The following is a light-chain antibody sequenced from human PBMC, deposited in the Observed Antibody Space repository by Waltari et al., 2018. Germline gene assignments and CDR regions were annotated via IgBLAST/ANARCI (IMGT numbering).Light chain of an antibody. V-gene: IGLV3-1*01. CDR2: QDN. CDR3: QAWDRNTYVV. CDR1: KLKDKY. J-gene: IGLJ2*01. Sequence: SYELTQPPSVSVSPGQTASITCSGDKLKDKYAPWYQQKPGQSPVLVIYQDNRRPSGIPERFSGSTSGNTATLTISGTQAMDEADYYCQAWDRNTYVVFGGGTKLTVL.